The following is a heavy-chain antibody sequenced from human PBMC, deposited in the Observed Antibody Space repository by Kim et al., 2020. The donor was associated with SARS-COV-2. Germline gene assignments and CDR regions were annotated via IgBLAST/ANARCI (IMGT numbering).Heavy chain of an antibody. CDR3: ARGDLYYDSSGSDY. CDR1: GGSFSGYY. J-gene: IGHJ4*02. CDR2: INHSGST. D-gene: IGHD3-22*01. Sequence: SETLSLTCAVYGGSFSGYYWSWIRQPPGKGLEWIGEINHSGSTNYNPSLKSRVTISVDTSKNQFSLKLSSVTAADTAVYYCARGDLYYDSSGSDYWGQGTLVTVSS. V-gene: IGHV4-34*01.